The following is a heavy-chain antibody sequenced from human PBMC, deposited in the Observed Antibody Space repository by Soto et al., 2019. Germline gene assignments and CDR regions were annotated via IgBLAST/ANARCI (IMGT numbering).Heavy chain of an antibody. Sequence: QVQLVQSGAEVKKPGSSVKVSCKASGGTFSSYAISWVRQAPGQGLEWMGGIIPIFGTANYAQKFQGRVTITADESTSTAYMELSSLRSDDTAVYYCARGRGATVTLVGPFDYWGQGTLVTVSS. CDR1: GGTFSSYA. J-gene: IGHJ4*02. D-gene: IGHD4-17*01. CDR3: ARGRGATVTLVGPFDY. CDR2: IIPIFGTA. V-gene: IGHV1-69*12.